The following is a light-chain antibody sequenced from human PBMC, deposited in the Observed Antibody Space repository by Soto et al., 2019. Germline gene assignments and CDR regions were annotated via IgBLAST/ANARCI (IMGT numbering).Light chain of an antibody. CDR1: QTIYDY. CDR2: GAS. V-gene: IGKV1-39*01. J-gene: IGKJ4*01. Sequence: DIQMTQSPASLSASGGDSVTITCRASQTIYDYLTWFQRRPGKAPKVLIYGASTLQSGVPARFSGSGSGTEFTLTITNFPPEYFATYYCQQNCRPLLSFGGGTKVEIK. CDR3: QQNCRPLLS.